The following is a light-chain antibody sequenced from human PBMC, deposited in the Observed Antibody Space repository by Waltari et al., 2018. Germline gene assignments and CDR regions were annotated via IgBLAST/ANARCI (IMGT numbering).Light chain of an antibody. J-gene: IGKJ5*01. V-gene: IGKV3-11*01. CDR2: DAS. Sequence: EIVLPQSPATLSLSPGERATLSCRASQSVSSYLAWYQQKPGQAPRLLISDASNRATGIPARFSGSGSGTDFTLTISSLEPEDFAVYYCQQRSNWPSTFGQGTRLEIK. CDR3: QQRSNWPST. CDR1: QSVSSY.